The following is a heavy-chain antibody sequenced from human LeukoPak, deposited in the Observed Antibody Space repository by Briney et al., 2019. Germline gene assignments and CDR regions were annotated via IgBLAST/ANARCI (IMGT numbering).Heavy chain of an antibody. CDR2: INSDGSST. Sequence: GGSLRLSCAASGFTFSSYWMHWVRQAPGKGLVWVSRINSDGSSTSYADSVKGRFIISRNNSKNTLYLQMNSLRAEDTAVYYCAKGKVWCSGGSCNNWFDPWGQGTLVTVSS. J-gene: IGHJ5*02. CDR1: GFTFSSYW. D-gene: IGHD2-15*01. CDR3: AKGKVWCSGGSCNNWFDP. V-gene: IGHV3-74*01.